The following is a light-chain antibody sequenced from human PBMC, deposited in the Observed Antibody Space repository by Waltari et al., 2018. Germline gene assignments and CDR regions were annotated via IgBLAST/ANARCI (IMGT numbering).Light chain of an antibody. J-gene: IGLJ3*02. V-gene: IGLV2-8*01. CDR1: SSDVGGYNY. Sequence: QSALTQPPSPSGSPGQSVTISCPGTSSDVGGYNYVSWYQQHPGKAPKLMFYEVSKRPSGVPDRFSGSKSGNTASLTVSGLQAEDEADYYCSSYAGSNNSQVFGGGTKLTVL. CDR3: SSYAGSNNSQV. CDR2: EVS.